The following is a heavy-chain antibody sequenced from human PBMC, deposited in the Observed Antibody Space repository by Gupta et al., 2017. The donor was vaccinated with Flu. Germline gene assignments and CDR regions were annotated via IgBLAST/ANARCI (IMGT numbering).Heavy chain of an antibody. D-gene: IGHD6-19*01. CDR3: AREIAVAGTYGMDV. Sequence: QVQLQQWGAGLLKPSETLSLTCAVYGGSFSGYYWSWIRQPPGKGLEWIGEINHSGSTNYNPSLKSRVTISVDTSKNQFSLKLSSVTAADTAVYYCAREIAVAGTYGMDVWGQGTTVTVSS. J-gene: IGHJ6*02. V-gene: IGHV4-34*01. CDR1: GGSFSGYY. CDR2: INHSGST.